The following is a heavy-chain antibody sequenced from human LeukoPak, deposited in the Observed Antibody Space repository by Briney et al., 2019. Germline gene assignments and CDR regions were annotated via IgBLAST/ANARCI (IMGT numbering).Heavy chain of an antibody. J-gene: IGHJ4*02. CDR1: GYSFTSYW. D-gene: IGHD3-22*01. CDR3: ARGGESGYYYVDFDY. Sequence: GESLKISCKCSGYSFTSYWIGWVRQMPGKGLEWRGIIYPGDSDTRYRPSFQGQVTISADKSISTAYLQWSSLKAPDTAMYYCARGGESGYYYVDFDYWGQGTLVTVSS. V-gene: IGHV5-51*01. CDR2: IYPGDSDT.